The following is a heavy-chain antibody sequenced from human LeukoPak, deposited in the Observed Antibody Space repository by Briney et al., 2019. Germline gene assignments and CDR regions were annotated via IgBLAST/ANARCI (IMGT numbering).Heavy chain of an antibody. CDR3: ARVSAGIRIDC. V-gene: IGHV6-1*01. J-gene: IGHJ4*02. CDR1: GDGVSSNTAA. CDR2: TYYRSKWFN. D-gene: IGHD6-13*01. Sequence: QGLSLPSAISGDGVSSNTAAWNWSRPPPSRGHEWLGRTYYRSKWFNDYAVYGKSRITINTDTSKNQFSLQLNSVTPEDTAVYYCARVSAGIRIDCWGQGTLVTVSS.